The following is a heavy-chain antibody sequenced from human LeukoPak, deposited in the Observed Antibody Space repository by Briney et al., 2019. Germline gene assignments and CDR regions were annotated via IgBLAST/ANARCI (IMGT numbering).Heavy chain of an antibody. V-gene: IGHV1-46*01. Sequence: ASVKVSCKASGYTFTSYYMHWVRQAPGQGLEWMGIINPSGGSTSYAQRFQGRVTMTRDTSTSTVYMELSSQRSEDTAVYYCARTPNYDSSGYYPYDAFDIWGQGTMVTVSS. J-gene: IGHJ3*02. CDR2: INPSGGST. CDR1: GYTFTSYY. D-gene: IGHD3-22*01. CDR3: ARTPNYDSSGYYPYDAFDI.